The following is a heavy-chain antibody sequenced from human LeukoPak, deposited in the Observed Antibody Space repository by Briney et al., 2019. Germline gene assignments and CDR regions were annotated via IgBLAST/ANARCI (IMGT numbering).Heavy chain of an antibody. J-gene: IGHJ4*02. CDR2: ISGSGGST. Sequence: GGSLSLPCEAPGFTFSSYAMSWVRQAPGKGLEWASAISGSGGSTYYADSVKGRFTISRDNSKNTLYLQMNSLRAEDTAVYYCAKVEGAVYYYDSSGYYAYWGQGTLVTVSS. CDR1: GFTFSSYA. V-gene: IGHV3-23*01. CDR3: AKVEGAVYYYDSSGYYAY. D-gene: IGHD3-22*01.